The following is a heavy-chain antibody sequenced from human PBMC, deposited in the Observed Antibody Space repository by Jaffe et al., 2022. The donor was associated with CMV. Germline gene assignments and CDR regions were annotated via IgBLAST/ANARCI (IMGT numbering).Heavy chain of an antibody. Sequence: EVQLVESGGGLVQPGGSLRLSCAASGFTFSSYAMSWVRQAPGKGLEWVSAISGSGGSTYYADSVKGRFTISRDNSKNTLYLQMNSLRAEDTAVYYCAKDRRVYDYVWGSYRYIWFDPWGQGTLVTVSS. CDR1: GFTFSSYA. V-gene: IGHV3-23*04. D-gene: IGHD3-16*02. CDR3: AKDRRVYDYVWGSYRYIWFDP. J-gene: IGHJ5*02. CDR2: ISGSGGST.